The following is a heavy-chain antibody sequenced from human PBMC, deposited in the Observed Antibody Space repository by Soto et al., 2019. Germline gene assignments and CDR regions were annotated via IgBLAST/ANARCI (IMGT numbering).Heavy chain of an antibody. J-gene: IGHJ4*02. CDR3: ARHPPRGNSGWSSDY. Sequence: PSETLSLTCAVYGGSFSGYYWTWIRQPPGTGLEWIGEINHSGSTNYNPSFNSRVTISVDTSKNQFSLKLNSVTAADTAVYYCARHPPRGNSGWSSDYWGQGILVTVSS. CDR2: INHSGST. D-gene: IGHD6-19*01. CDR1: GGSFSGYY. V-gene: IGHV4-34*01.